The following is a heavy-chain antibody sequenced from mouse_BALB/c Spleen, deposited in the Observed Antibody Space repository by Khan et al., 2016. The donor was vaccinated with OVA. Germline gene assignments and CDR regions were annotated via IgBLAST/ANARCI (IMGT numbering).Heavy chain of an antibody. CDR3: TRLGTTGWFAY. Sequence: VQLQQSGPELMKPGASVKISCTASGYSFTNYYIHWVKQSHGQSLEWIGYIDPFNGGTNYNQKFKGTATLTVDKSSSTAYMHLSSLTSEDSAVYYCTRLGTTGWFAYWGQGNLVTVAA. J-gene: IGHJ3*01. CDR1: GYSFTNYY. D-gene: IGHD2-13*01. V-gene: IGHV1S135*01. CDR2: IDPFNGGT.